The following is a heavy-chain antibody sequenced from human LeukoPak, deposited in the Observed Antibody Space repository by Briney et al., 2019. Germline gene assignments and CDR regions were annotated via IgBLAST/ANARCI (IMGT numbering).Heavy chain of an antibody. J-gene: IGHJ5*02. Sequence: GGSLRLSCAASRFTFRNYAMHWVRQAPGKGLEWLAVISSDGTNKDYADSVKGRFSISRDNSKNTLYLQMNRLRADDTAVYYCARDRSQEFDPWGQGTLITVSS. CDR3: ARDRSQEFDP. V-gene: IGHV3-30*04. CDR2: ISSDGTNK. D-gene: IGHD3-10*01. CDR1: RFTFRNYA.